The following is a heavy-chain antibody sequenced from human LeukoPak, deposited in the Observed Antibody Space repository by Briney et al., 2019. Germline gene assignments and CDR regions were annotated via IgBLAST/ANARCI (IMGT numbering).Heavy chain of an antibody. CDR2: VYYSGNT. D-gene: IGHD6-6*01. Sequence: SETLSLTCTVSGGSISSSGSYWGWIRQPPGKGLEWIGSVYYSGNTYNPSLKSRVTISVDTSKNQFSLNLTSVNAADTAVYYRARVMAARREDLNWFDPWGQGTLVTVPS. V-gene: IGHV4-39*07. CDR3: ARVMAARREDLNWFDP. CDR1: GGSISSSGSY. J-gene: IGHJ5*02.